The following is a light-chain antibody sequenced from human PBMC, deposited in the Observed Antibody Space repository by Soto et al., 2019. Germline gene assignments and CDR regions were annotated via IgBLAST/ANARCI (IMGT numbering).Light chain of an antibody. Sequence: QSVLTQSPSASASLGASVKLTCTLSSGHSNYAIAWHQQQSEKGPRYLMKLNSDGSHSKGDGIPDRFSGSSSGAERYLTIASHQSEDEADYYCQNWGSGIVVFGGGTKLTVL. CDR3: QNWGSGIVV. V-gene: IGLV4-69*02. J-gene: IGLJ2*01. CDR1: SGHSNYA. CDR2: LNSDGSH.